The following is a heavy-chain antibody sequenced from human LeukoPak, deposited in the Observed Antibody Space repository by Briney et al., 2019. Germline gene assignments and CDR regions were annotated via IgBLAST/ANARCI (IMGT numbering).Heavy chain of an antibody. CDR3: ATEVGYCSGGSCYRGLDY. J-gene: IGHJ4*02. D-gene: IGHD2-15*01. CDR2: ISYDGSNK. CDR1: GFTFSSYG. Sequence: PGRSLRLSCAASGFTFSSYGMHWVRQAPGKGLEWVAVISYDGSNKYYADSVKGRFTISRDNSKNTLYLQMNSLRAEDTAVYYCATEVGYCSGGSCYRGLDYWGQGTLVTVSS. V-gene: IGHV3-30*03.